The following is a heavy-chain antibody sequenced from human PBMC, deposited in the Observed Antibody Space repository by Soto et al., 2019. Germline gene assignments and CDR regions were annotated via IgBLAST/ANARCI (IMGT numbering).Heavy chain of an antibody. V-gene: IGHV4-39*01. Sequence: PSETLSLTCAVSGGSISSSSYYWGWIRQPPGKGLEWIGSIYYSGSTYYNPSLKSRVTISVDTSKNQFSLKLSSVTAADTAVYYCARPVGYYDSRGHAFDIWGQGTMVTVSS. CDR2: IYYSGST. D-gene: IGHD3-22*01. CDR3: ARPVGYYDSRGHAFDI. J-gene: IGHJ3*02. CDR1: GGSISSSSYY.